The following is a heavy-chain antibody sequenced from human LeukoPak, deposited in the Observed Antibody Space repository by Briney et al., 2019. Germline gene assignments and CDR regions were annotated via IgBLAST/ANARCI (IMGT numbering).Heavy chain of an antibody. CDR3: ARASTVTTEISWFDP. Sequence: SETLSLTCTVSGGSISSGGYSWSWIRQPPGKGLEWIGYIYHSGSTYYNPSLKSRVTISVDRSKNQFSLKLSSVTAADTAVYYCARASTVTTEISWFDPWGQGTLVTVSS. V-gene: IGHV4-30-2*01. CDR2: IYHSGST. D-gene: IGHD4-17*01. J-gene: IGHJ5*02. CDR1: GGSISSGGYS.